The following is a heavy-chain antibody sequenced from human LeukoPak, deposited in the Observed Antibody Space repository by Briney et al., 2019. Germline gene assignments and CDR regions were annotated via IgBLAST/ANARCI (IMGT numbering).Heavy chain of an antibody. CDR1: GFTFSSYA. V-gene: IGHV3-23*01. D-gene: IGHD6-19*01. J-gene: IGHJ4*02. CDR3: ATRDAISGWYRQQLDY. CDR2: ISGSGGST. Sequence: PGGSLRLSCAASGFTFSSYAMSWVRQAPGKGLEWVSAISGSGGSTYYADSVKGRFTISRDNSKNTLYLQMNSLRAEDTAVYYCATRDAISGWYRQQLDYWGQGTLVTVSS.